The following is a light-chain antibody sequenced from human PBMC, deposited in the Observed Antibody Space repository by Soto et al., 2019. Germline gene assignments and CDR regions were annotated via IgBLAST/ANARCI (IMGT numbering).Light chain of an antibody. V-gene: IGKV3-20*01. CDR3: QQYGSSGT. Sequence: ESVLTQSPATLSLSPGERATLSCRASQSVSNNYLAWYQQKPGQAPRLLIYGASNRATGIPDRFSGSGSGTDFTLTIIRLEPEDFAVYYCQQYGSSGTFGQGTKVDIK. CDR1: QSVSNNY. CDR2: GAS. J-gene: IGKJ1*01.